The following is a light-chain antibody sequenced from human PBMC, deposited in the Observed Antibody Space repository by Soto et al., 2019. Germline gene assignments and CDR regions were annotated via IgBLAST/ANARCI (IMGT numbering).Light chain of an antibody. CDR2: EVS. Sequence: QSALTQPASVSGSPGQSITISCTGTSSDVGGYNYVSWYQQHPGKAPKLMIYEVSNRPSGVSNRFSGSKSGHTASLTISGLQAEDEADYYCSSYTISRTSPCVFGTGTKLTVL. CDR1: SSDVGGYNY. V-gene: IGLV2-14*01. J-gene: IGLJ1*01. CDR3: SSYTISRTSPCV.